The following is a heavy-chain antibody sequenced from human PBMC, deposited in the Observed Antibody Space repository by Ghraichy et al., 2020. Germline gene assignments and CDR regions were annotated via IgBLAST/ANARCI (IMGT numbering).Heavy chain of an antibody. CDR2: ISSSSSYI. Sequence: GALRLSCAASGFTFSSYSMNWVRQAPGKGLEWVSSISSSSSYIYYADSVKGRFTISRDNAKNSLYLQMNSLRAEDTAVYYCARDPGSPVTTSGAGDYYYYYMDVWGKGTTVTVSS. J-gene: IGHJ6*03. D-gene: IGHD4-17*01. V-gene: IGHV3-21*01. CDR3: ARDPGSPVTTSGAGDYYYYYMDV. CDR1: GFTFSSYS.